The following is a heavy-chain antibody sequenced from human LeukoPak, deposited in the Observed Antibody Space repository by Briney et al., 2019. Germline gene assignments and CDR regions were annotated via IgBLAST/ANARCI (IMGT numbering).Heavy chain of an antibody. V-gene: IGHV1-69*02. Sequence: GASVKVSCKASGGTFSSYTISWVRQAPGQGLEWMGRIIPILGIANYAQKFQGRVTITADKSTSPAYMELSSLRSEDTAVYYCAKVVPAALDAFDIWGQGTMVTVSS. CDR1: GGTFSSYT. CDR3: AKVVPAALDAFDI. CDR2: IIPILGIA. J-gene: IGHJ3*02. D-gene: IGHD2-2*01.